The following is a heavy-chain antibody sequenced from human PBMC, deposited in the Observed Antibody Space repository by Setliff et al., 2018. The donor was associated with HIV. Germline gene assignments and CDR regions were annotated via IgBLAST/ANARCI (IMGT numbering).Heavy chain of an antibody. J-gene: IGHJ5*02. Sequence: SETLSLTCTVSGDSITSTNYYWGWIRQPPGKGLEWIGSISYSGSTYYKSSLKSRVTISVDASKNHFSLKLSSVTAADTAVYYCARCPVLLWFGKISGVDWLDPWGQGTLVTVSS. CDR3: ARCPVLLWFGKISGVDWLDP. CDR2: ISYSGST. D-gene: IGHD3-10*01. CDR1: GDSITSTNYY. V-gene: IGHV4-39*07.